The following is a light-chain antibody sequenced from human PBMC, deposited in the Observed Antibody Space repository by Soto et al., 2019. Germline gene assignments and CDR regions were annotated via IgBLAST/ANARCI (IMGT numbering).Light chain of an antibody. Sequence: GHRCLYPGERSPLSWKASQSVSSTKLAWYQQRPGQAPRLLIFGASNRATGVPDRFSGRGSGTDFTLAISSLQPADFAVYYGQQFGSSPLLTVGRGTKVDIK. CDR3: QQFGSSPLLT. CDR2: GAS. V-gene: IGKV3-20*01. CDR1: QSVSSTK. J-gene: IGKJ4*01.